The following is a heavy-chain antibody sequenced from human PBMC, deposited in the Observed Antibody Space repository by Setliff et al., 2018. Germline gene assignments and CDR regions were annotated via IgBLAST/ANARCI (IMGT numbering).Heavy chain of an antibody. CDR2: IGTAGDT. CDR3: AKGQVGYSSSWYRGEFDY. J-gene: IGHJ4*02. D-gene: IGHD6-13*01. CDR1: GFTFSSYD. V-gene: IGHV3-13*01. Sequence: PGGSLRLSCAASGFTFSSYDMHWVRQATGKGLEWFSAIGTAGDTYYPGSVKGRFTISRDNSKNSLYLQMNSLRAEDTALYYCAKGQVGYSSSWYRGEFDYWGQGTLVTVSS.